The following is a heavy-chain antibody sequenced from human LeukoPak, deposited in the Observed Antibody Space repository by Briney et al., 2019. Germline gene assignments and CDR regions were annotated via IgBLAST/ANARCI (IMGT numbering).Heavy chain of an antibody. CDR1: GYSISSGYY. CDR2: IYHSGST. CDR3: ARGGPPDY. J-gene: IGHJ4*02. Sequence: SETLSLTCAVSGYSISSGYYWGWIRQPPGKGLEWIGCIYHSGSTYYNPSLKSRVTISVDTSKNQFSLKLSSVTAADTAVYYCARGGPPDYWGQGTLVTVSS. D-gene: IGHD3-16*01. V-gene: IGHV4-38-2*01.